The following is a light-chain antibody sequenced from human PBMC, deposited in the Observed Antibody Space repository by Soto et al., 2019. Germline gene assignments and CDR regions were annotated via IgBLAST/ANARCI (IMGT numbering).Light chain of an antibody. CDR3: QSYDNSLNHVV. J-gene: IGLJ2*01. V-gene: IGLV1-40*01. CDR2: GDN. Sequence: QSVLTQPPSVSGAPGQRVTIPCTGSSSNIGSFYDVHWYQQLPGTVPKLLIYGDNNRPSGVPDRFSGSKSGTAASLAITGLQAEDEADYYCQSYDNSLNHVVFGAGTKLTVL. CDR1: SSNIGSFYD.